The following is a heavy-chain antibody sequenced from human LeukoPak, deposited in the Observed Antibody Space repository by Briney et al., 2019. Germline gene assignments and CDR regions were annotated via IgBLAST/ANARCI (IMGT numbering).Heavy chain of an antibody. CDR3: ARLRSSYGDYAPEAFDI. CDR2: IDPGDSDT. J-gene: IGHJ3*02. D-gene: IGHD4-17*01. CDR1: GYSFTSYW. Sequence: KSGESLKISCKGSGYSFTSYWIGWVRQMPGKGLEWMGIIDPGDSDTRYSPSFQGQVTISADKSISTAYLQWSSLKASDTAMYYCARLRSSYGDYAPEAFDIWGQGTMVTVSS. V-gene: IGHV5-51*01.